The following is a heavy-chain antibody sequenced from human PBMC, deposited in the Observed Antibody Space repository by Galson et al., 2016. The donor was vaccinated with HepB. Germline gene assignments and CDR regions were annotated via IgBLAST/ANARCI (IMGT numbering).Heavy chain of an antibody. CDR2: ISRSGDGT. CDR1: GFTFRNYG. D-gene: IGHD2-2*01. CDR3: VQGSTAPAV. V-gene: IGHV3-23*01. Sequence: SLRLSCAASGFTFRNYGMTWVRQAPGKGLEVVSSISRSGDGTDYADSVKGRFTISRDNSKNTLSLQMNSLTADDTAIYYCVQGSTAPAVWGKGTTVTVPS. J-gene: IGHJ6*04.